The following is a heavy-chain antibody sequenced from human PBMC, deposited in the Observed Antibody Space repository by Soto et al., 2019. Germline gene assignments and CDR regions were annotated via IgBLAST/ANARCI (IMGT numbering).Heavy chain of an antibody. J-gene: IGHJ4*02. D-gene: IGHD6-6*01. CDR1: GGSISSGGYY. CDR2: IYYNGDT. Sequence: LSLTCTVSGGSISSGGYYWSWIRQHPGKGLEWIGFIYYNGDTSYNPSLRSRVSISVDTSKNQFSLMLSSVTAADTALYFCARLDNYSSSSCSFDYWGQGTRVTVSS. V-gene: IGHV4-31*03. CDR3: ARLDNYSSSSCSFDY.